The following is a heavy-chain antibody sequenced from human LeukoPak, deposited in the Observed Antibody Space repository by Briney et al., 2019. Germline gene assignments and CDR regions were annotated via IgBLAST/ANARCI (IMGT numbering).Heavy chain of an antibody. V-gene: IGHV3-7*01. CDR1: GFTFSSHW. J-gene: IGHJ6*02. CDR3: ARRGITISGVLVYHYSGLDV. CDR2: IKEDGSEK. Sequence: PGGSVRLSCAGSGFTFSSHWMNWARQAPGKGLEWVASIKEDGSEKHYVDSVSGRFTISRDNAKNSLHLQMSSLRAEDTADYYCARRGITISGVLVYHYSGLDVWGQGTTVTVSS. D-gene: IGHD3-3*01.